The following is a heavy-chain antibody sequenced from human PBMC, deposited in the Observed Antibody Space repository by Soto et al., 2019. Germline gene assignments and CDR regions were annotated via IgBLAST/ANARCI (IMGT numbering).Heavy chain of an antibody. J-gene: IGHJ4*02. D-gene: IGHD3-3*01. CDR3: AARVAQGY. CDR2: ISDSGGNI. Sequence: GGSLRLSCATSGFTFSSYAMNWVRQAPGKGLEWVSAISDSGGNIYYADSVKGRFTISRDNSKNTLYLQMNSLRAEDTAVYYCAARVAQGYWGQGTRVTVSS. CDR1: GFTFSSYA. V-gene: IGHV3-23*01.